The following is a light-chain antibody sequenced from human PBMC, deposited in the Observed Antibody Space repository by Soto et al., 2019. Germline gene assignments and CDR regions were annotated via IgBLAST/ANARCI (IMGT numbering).Light chain of an antibody. V-gene: IGKV3-20*01. CDR2: GAS. J-gene: IGKJ4*01. Sequence: EIVLTQSPGTLSLSPGERATLSCRASQSVSSSYLAWYQQKPGQAPRLLIYGASTRATGIPARFSGSGSGTDFTLTISRLEPEDFALYYCQQYGNSPPLTFGGGTKVDIK. CDR1: QSVSSSY. CDR3: QQYGNSPPLT.